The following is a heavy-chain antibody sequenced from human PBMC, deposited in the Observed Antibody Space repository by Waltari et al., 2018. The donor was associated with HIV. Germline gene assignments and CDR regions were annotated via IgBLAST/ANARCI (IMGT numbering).Heavy chain of an antibody. CDR2: IYYSGST. CDR1: GGSISSSSYY. Sequence: QLQLQESGPGLVKPSETLSLTCTVSGGSISSSSYYWGWLRQPPGKGLEWIGSIYYSGSTYYNPSLKSRVTISVDTSKNQFSLKLSSVTAADTAVYYCARAPYDSSFPFDYWGQGTLVTVSS. D-gene: IGHD3-22*01. V-gene: IGHV4-39*07. J-gene: IGHJ4*02. CDR3: ARAPYDSSFPFDY.